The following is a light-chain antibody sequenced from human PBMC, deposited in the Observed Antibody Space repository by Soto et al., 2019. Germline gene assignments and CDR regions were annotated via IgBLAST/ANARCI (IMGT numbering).Light chain of an antibody. CDR3: SSYTRSSTWV. CDR2: EVS. J-gene: IGLJ3*02. CDR1: SSDVGGYNY. Sequence: QSALTQPASVSGSPGQSITISCTGTSSDVGGYNYVSWYQQHPGKAPKLMIYEVSNRPSGVSNRFSGSKSGNTASLTISGLQAEEEADYYCSSYTRSSTWVFRGGTKHTVL. V-gene: IGLV2-14*01.